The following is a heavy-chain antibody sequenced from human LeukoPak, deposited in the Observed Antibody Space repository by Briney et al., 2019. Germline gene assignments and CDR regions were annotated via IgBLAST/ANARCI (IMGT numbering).Heavy chain of an antibody. CDR1: GGTFSSYA. D-gene: IGHD1-7*01. Sequence: ASVKVSCKASGGTFSSYAISWVRQAPGQGLEWMGGIIPIFGTANYAQKFQGRVTITTDESTSTAYMELSSLRSEDTAVYYCARSVYNWNYRGAYNWFDPWGQGTLVTVSS. V-gene: IGHV1-69*05. J-gene: IGHJ5*02. CDR3: ARSVYNWNYRGAYNWFDP. CDR2: IIPIFGTA.